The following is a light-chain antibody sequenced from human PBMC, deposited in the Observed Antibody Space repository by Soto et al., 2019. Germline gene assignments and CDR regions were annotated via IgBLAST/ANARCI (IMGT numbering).Light chain of an antibody. V-gene: IGKV3-20*01. CDR2: GAS. CDR3: QQYGSSPRT. CDR1: QRVGIN. J-gene: IGKJ1*01. Sequence: EIALTQSPATLSLSPGERATLSCRASQRVGINLAWYQQKPGQAPRLLIYGASSRATGIPDRFSGSGSGTDFTLTISRLEPEDFAVYYCQQYGSSPRTFGQGTKVDIK.